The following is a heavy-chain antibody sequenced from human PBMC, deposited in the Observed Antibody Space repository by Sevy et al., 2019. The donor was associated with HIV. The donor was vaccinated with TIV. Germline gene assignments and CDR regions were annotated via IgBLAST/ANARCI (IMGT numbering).Heavy chain of an antibody. CDR3: TTPRRSYCDAFDI. CDR1: GFTFGDYA. Sequence: GGSLRLSCTASGFTFGDYAMSWFRQAPGKGLEWVGFIRSKAYGGTTEYAASVKGRFTISRDDSKSIAYLQMNSLKTQDTAVYYCTTPRRSYCDAFDIWGQGTMVTVSS. D-gene: IGHD1-26*01. CDR2: IRSKAYGGTT. V-gene: IGHV3-49*03. J-gene: IGHJ3*02.